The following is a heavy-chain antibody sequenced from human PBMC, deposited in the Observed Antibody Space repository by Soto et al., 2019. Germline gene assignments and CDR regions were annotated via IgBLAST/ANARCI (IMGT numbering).Heavy chain of an antibody. V-gene: IGHV5-10-1*01. Sequence: PGESLKISCTGYGYDFTNYWINWVRQLPGKGLEWMGRIDPSDSYISYSPSFEGHVTISVDKYINTAYLQWSDLKASDSGKYFCARRTEGKRYGMDVWGQGTTVTVSS. CDR1: GYDFTNYW. CDR2: IDPSDSYI. CDR3: ARRTEGKRYGMDV. J-gene: IGHJ6*02. D-gene: IGHD3-10*01.